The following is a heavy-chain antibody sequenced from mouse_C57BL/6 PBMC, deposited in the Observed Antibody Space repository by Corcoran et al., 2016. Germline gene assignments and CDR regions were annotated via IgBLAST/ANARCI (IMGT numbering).Heavy chain of an antibody. Sequence: DDQLQQAGPELVKPGTSVKISCKASGYAFTDYYMNWVKQSHGKGLEWIGDINPNNGGTSYNQKFKGKATLTVDKSSSTAYMELRSLTSEDSAVYYCARGRGRSYFDYWGQGTTLTVSS. CDR2: INPNNGGT. CDR1: GYAFTDYY. V-gene: IGHV1-26*01. CDR3: ARGRGRSYFDY. J-gene: IGHJ2*01. D-gene: IGHD3-3*01.